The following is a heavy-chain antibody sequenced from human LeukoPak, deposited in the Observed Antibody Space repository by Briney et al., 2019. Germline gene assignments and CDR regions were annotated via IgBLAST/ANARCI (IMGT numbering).Heavy chain of an antibody. V-gene: IGHV1-8*03. CDR3: ARASAFSGTYLYYFDY. D-gene: IGHD1-26*01. Sequence: ASVKVSCKASGYTFTSYDINWVRQATGQGLEWMGWMNPNSGNTGYAQKFQGRVTITRNTSISTAYMELSFLRSEDTAVYYCARASAFSGTYLYYFDYWGQGTLVTVSS. CDR2: MNPNSGNT. CDR1: GYTFTSYD. J-gene: IGHJ4*02.